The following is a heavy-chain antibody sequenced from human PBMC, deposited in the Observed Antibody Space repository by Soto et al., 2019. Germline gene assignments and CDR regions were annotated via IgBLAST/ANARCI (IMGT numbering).Heavy chain of an antibody. J-gene: IGHJ4*02. D-gene: IGHD1-26*01. Sequence: ASVKVSSKASGYTFTSYGMSWVRQDPGQGLEWMGWISAYNGNTNYAQKLQGRVTMTTDTSTSTAYMELRSLRSDDTAVYYCARDATDWIVGYTTADYWGQGTLVTVSS. CDR1: GYTFTSYG. V-gene: IGHV1-18*04. CDR3: ARDATDWIVGYTTADY. CDR2: ISAYNGNT.